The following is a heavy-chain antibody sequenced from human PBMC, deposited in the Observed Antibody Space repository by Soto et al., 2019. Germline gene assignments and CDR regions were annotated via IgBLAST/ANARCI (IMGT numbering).Heavy chain of an antibody. CDR3: ARGGYDLWSGYHWEEYFQH. CDR2: IYYSGST. CDR1: GGSVSSGSYY. V-gene: IGHV4-61*01. Sequence: SETLSLTCTVSGGSVSSGSYYWSWIRQPPGKGLEWIGYIYYSGSTNYNPSLKSRVTISVDTSKNQFSLKLSSVTAADTAVYYCARGGYDLWSGYHWEEYFQHWGQGTLVTVSS. J-gene: IGHJ1*01. D-gene: IGHD3-3*01.